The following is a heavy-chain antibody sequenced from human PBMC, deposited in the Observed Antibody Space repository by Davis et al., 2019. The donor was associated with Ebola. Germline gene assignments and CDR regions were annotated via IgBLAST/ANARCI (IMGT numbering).Heavy chain of an antibody. V-gene: IGHV1-46*01. CDR1: GYTFTGYY. CDR3: ARDRGRGFADY. Sequence: ASVKVSCKASGYTFTGYYMHWVRQAPGQGLEWMGIINPSGGSTSYAQKFQGRVTMTTDTSTSTAYMELRSLRSDDTAVYYCARDRGRGFADYWGQGTLVTVSS. J-gene: IGHJ4*02. D-gene: IGHD1-26*01. CDR2: INPSGGST.